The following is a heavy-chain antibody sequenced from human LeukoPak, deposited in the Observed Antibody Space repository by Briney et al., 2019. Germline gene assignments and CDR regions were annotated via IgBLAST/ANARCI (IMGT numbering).Heavy chain of an antibody. V-gene: IGHV4-61*01. J-gene: IGHJ4*02. D-gene: IGHD3-10*01. CDR2: IYCSWST. CDR3: ARDGYYYGSGSYYRGYYFDY. CDR1: GGSVSSGSYY. Sequence: SETLSLTCTVSGGSVSSGSYYWIWIPQPPGKELMWFRYIYCSWSTNYNPSLKSRVTIAVDTYKNQLSLKLSSVAAAAAADYYCARDGYYYGSGSYYRGYYFDYWGQGTLVTVSS.